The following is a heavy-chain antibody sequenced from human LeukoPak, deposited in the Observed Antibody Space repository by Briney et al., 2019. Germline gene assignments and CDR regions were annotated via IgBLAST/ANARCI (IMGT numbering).Heavy chain of an antibody. CDR1: GGTFSSYA. Sequence: EASVKVSCKASGGTFSSYAISWVRQAPGQGLEWMGGIIPIFGTANYAQKFQGRVTITADESTSTAYMELSSLRSEDTAVYYCARHYGSGSYHYYYYMDVWGKGTTVTISS. CDR2: IIPIFGTA. V-gene: IGHV1-69*13. J-gene: IGHJ6*03. CDR3: ARHYGSGSYHYYYYMDV. D-gene: IGHD3-10*01.